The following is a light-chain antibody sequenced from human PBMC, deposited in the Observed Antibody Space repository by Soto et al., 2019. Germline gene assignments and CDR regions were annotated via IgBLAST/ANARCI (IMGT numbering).Light chain of an antibody. V-gene: IGLV2-14*01. CDR2: EVS. Sequence: QSVLTQPASVSGSPGQSITISCTGTSSDVGGYNYVSWYQQHPGKAPKLMIYEVSNRPSGVSNRFSGSKSGNTASLTISGLQAEDDADYYCSSYTSSSLLVFGGGTKLTVL. CDR3: SSYTSSSLLV. CDR1: SSDVGGYNY. J-gene: IGLJ3*02.